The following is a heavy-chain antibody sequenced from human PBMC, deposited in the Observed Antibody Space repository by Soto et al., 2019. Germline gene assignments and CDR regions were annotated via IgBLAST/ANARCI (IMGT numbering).Heavy chain of an antibody. CDR2: INHSGST. D-gene: IGHD3-22*01. J-gene: IGHJ5*02. V-gene: IGHV4-34*01. Sequence: SETLSLTCAVYGGSFSGYYWSWIRQPPGKGLEWIGEINHSGSTNYNPSLKSRVTISVDTSKNQFSLRLSSVTAADTAVYYCARHGVNRSGYVGNWFDPWGQGTLVTVSS. CDR1: GGSFSGYY. CDR3: ARHGVNRSGYVGNWFDP.